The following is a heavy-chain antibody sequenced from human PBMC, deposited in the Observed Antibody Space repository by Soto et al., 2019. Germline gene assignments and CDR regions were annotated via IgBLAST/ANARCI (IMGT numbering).Heavy chain of an antibody. J-gene: IGHJ5*02. Sequence: GASVKVSCKASGYTFTGYYMHWVRQAPGQGLEWMGWINPNSGGTNYAQKFQGRVTMTRDTSISTAYMELSRLRSDDTAVYYCARDYSSSSVFWFDPWGQGTLVTVPS. D-gene: IGHD6-6*01. V-gene: IGHV1-2*02. CDR1: GYTFTGYY. CDR2: INPNSGGT. CDR3: ARDYSSSSVFWFDP.